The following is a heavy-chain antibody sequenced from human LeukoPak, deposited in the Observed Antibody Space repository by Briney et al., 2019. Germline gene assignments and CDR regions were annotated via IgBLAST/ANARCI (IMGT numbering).Heavy chain of an antibody. CDR3: RDGCNQLGARIDY. CDR1: GFTVSSNY. V-gene: IGHV3-66*01. Sequence: GGSLRLSCAASGFTVSSNYMSWVRQAPGKGLEWVSVISSGRSTYYADSVKGRFTISRDNSKNTLYLHMNSLRAEDTAVYTSRDGCNQLGARIDYWGQVTLVTVSS. D-gene: IGHD3-10*01. J-gene: IGHJ4*02. CDR2: ISSGRST.